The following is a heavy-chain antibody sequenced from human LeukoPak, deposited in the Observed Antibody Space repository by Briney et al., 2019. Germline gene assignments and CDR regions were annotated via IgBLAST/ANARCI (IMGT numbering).Heavy chain of an antibody. CDR2: ISGSGGST. Sequence: GGSLRLSCAASGFTFSSYEMNWVRQAPGKGLEWVSAISGSGGSTYYADSVKGRFTISRDNSKNTLYLQMNSLRAEDTAVYYCAKDLVDSTYYYGSGSFGCADVWGKGTTVTISS. CDR1: GFTFSSYE. J-gene: IGHJ6*04. D-gene: IGHD3-10*01. V-gene: IGHV3-23*01. CDR3: AKDLVDSTYYYGSGSFGCADV.